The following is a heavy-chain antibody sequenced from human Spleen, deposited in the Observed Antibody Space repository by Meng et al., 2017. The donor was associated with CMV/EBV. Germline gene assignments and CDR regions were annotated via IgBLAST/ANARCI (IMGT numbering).Heavy chain of an antibody. CDR2: ISYDGGNI. J-gene: IGHJ4*02. CDR1: GIIFSNYA. V-gene: IGHV3-30*04. CDR3: ARYDHLLLNDY. D-gene: IGHD3-10*01. Sequence: GGSLRLSCAASGIIFSNYAMHWVRQAPGKGLEWVAVISYDGGNIYYTDSVKGRFTISRDNSKNTLYLQMNSLRAEDTAVFYCARYDHLLLNDYWGQGTLVTVSS.